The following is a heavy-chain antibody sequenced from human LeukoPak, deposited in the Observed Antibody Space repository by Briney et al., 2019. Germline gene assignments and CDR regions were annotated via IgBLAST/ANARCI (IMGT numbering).Heavy chain of an antibody. CDR3: ARHSRQLRFFDF. CDR1: GGSISSYY. J-gene: IGHJ4*02. Sequence: SETLSLTCTVSGGSISSYYWSWIRQPPGKGLEWIGYIYYSGSTNYNPSLKSRVTISVDTSKNQFSLKLSSVTAADTAVYYCARHSRQLRFFDFWGQGTLVTVSS. V-gene: IGHV4-59*01. CDR2: IYYSGST. D-gene: IGHD3-3*01.